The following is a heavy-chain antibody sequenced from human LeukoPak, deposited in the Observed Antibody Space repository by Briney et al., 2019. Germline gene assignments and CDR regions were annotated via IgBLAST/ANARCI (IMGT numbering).Heavy chain of an antibody. V-gene: IGHV4-38-2*01. J-gene: IGHJ4*02. D-gene: IGHD6-6*01. CDR1: GYSISSGYY. CDR3: ARSKYSSSPAAYY. CDR2: IYHSGST. Sequence: SEALSLTCAVSGYSISSGYYWGWIRQPPGKGLEWIGSIYHSGSTYYNPSLKSRVTISVDTSKNQFSLKLSSVTAADTAVYYCARSKYSSSPAAYYWGQGTLVTVSS.